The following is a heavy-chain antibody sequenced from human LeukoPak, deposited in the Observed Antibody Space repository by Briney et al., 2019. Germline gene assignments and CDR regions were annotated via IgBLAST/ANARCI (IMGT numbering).Heavy chain of an antibody. CDR2: INPNSGGT. D-gene: IGHD3-22*01. J-gene: IGHJ3*02. V-gene: IGHV1-2*02. CDR1: GYTFVGYY. Sequence: ASVKVSCKASGYTFVGYYLHWVRQAPGQGLEWMGWINPNSGGTNYAQKFQGRVTMTRGTSISTAYMELSRLRSDDTAVYYCARGPYYYDSSGYLLLGAFDIWGQGTMVTVSS. CDR3: ARGPYYYDSSGYLLLGAFDI.